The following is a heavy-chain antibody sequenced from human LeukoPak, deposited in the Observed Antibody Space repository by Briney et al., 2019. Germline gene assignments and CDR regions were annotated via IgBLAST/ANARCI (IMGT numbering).Heavy chain of an antibody. CDR1: GGTLSSYA. CDR3: ASARVAVAGYYYYGMDV. J-gene: IGHJ6*02. V-gene: IGHV1-69*01. Sequence: GASVKVSCKASGGTLSSYAISWVRQAPGQGLEWMGGIIPIFGTANYAQKFQGRVTITADESTSAAYMELSSLRSEDTAVYYCASARVAVAGYYYYGMDVWGQGTTVTVSS. CDR2: IIPIFGTA. D-gene: IGHD6-19*01.